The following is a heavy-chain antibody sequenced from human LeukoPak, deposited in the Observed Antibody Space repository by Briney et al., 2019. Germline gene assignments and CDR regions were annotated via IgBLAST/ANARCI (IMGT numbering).Heavy chain of an antibody. V-gene: IGHV3-74*01. CDR2: INSDGSST. CDR3: ARGTGGPGTFDY. D-gene: IGHD2-8*02. J-gene: IGHJ4*02. Sequence: PGGSLRLSCAASGFTFSSSWMHWVRQAPGKGLVWVSRINSDGSSTSYADSVKGRFTISRDNAKNTLYLQMNSLRAEDTAVYYCARGTGGPGTFDYWGQGTLVTVSS. CDR1: GFTFSSSW.